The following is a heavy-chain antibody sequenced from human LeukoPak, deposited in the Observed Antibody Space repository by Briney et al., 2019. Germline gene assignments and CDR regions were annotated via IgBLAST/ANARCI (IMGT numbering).Heavy chain of an antibody. CDR3: ATYFSGSGSFTTQFDH. V-gene: IGHV1-18*04. D-gene: IGHD3-10*01. Sequence: ASVKVSCKTSASTFTTNGITWVRQAPGQGLKWMGWINTHKGNTYFSREFQDRVFLTTDASTTTAYMELRSLRSDDTAIYYCATYFSGSGSFTTQFDHWGQGTLVTVSS. CDR2: INTHKGNT. J-gene: IGHJ4*02. CDR1: ASTFTTNG.